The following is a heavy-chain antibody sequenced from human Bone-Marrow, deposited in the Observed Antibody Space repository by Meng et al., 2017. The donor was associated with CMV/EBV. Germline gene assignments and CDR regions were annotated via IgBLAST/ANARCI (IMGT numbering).Heavy chain of an antibody. CDR2: IRYDGSNK. Sequence: GASLKISCAASGFTFSSYGMHWVRQAPGKGLEWVAFIRYDGSNKYYADSVKGRFTISRDNSKNTLYLQMNSLRAEDTAVYYCAKDGIGYCSSTSCTLGYWGQGTLVTVSS. D-gene: IGHD2-2*01. CDR1: GFTFSSYG. CDR3: AKDGIGYCSSTSCTLGY. V-gene: IGHV3-30*02. J-gene: IGHJ4*02.